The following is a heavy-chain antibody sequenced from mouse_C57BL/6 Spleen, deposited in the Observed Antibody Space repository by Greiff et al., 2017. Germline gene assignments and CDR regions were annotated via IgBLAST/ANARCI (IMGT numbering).Heavy chain of an antibody. Sequence: QVQLQQSGPELVKPGASVKISCKASGYAFSSSWMNWVKQRPGKGLEWIGRIYPGDGDTNYNGKFTGKATLTADKSSSTAYMQLSSLTSEDSAVYVCAGSDSGAYYSNYRDFDVWGTGTTVTVSS. J-gene: IGHJ1*03. CDR1: GYAFSSSW. V-gene: IGHV1-82*01. CDR3: AGSDSGAYYSNYRDFDV. CDR2: IYPGDGDT. D-gene: IGHD2-5*01.